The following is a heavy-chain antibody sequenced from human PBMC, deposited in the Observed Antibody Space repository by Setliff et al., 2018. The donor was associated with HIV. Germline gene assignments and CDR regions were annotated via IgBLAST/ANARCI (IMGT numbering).Heavy chain of an antibody. V-gene: IGHV4-39*07. J-gene: IGHJ5*02. CDR1: GGSISSSNYC. Sequence: ASETLSLTCTVSGGSISSSNYCWGWIRQPPGKGLEWIGSIYYSGSAYYNPSLKSRVTISVDTSKNQFSLKLTSVTAADTAVYYCARTSILYSSSWYVSKNWFDPWGQGTLVTVSS. CDR3: ARTSILYSSSWYVSKNWFDP. D-gene: IGHD6-13*01. CDR2: IYYSGSA.